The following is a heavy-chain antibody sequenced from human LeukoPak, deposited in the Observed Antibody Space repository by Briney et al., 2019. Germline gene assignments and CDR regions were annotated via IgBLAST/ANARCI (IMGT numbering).Heavy chain of an antibody. V-gene: IGHV3-33*01. D-gene: IGHD3-22*01. J-gene: IGHJ4*02. Sequence: GGSLRLSCAASGFTFSSYGMDWVRQAPGKGLEWVAVIWYDGSNKYYADSVKGRFTISRDNSKNTLYLQMNSLRAEDTAVYYCARDPYYYDSSGCLDYWGQGTLVTVSS. CDR2: IWYDGSNK. CDR3: ARDPYYYDSSGCLDY. CDR1: GFTFSSYG.